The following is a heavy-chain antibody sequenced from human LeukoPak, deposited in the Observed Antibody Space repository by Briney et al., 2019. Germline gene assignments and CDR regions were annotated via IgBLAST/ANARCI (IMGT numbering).Heavy chain of an antibody. D-gene: IGHD3-10*01. V-gene: IGHV3-66*01. CDR1: GFTVSSNY. CDR3: AKDPRVWFGDDAFDI. J-gene: IGHJ3*02. Sequence: GGSLRLSCAASGFTVSSNYMSWVRQAPGKGLEWVSLIYRGVSTYYADSVKGRFTISRDNSKNTLYLQMNSLRAEDTAVYYCAKDPRVWFGDDAFDIWGQGTMVTVSS. CDR2: IYRGVST.